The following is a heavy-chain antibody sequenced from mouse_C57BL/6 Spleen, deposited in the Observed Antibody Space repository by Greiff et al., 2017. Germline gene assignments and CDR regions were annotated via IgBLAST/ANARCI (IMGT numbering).Heavy chain of an antibody. J-gene: IGHJ2*01. Sequence: VQLQQSDAELVKPGASVTISCKVSGYTFTDHTIHWMKQRPEQGLEWIGYIYPRDGSTKYNEKFKGKATLTADKSSSTAYMQLNRLTSEDSEVYFCARVDRGSYYFDYRGQGTTLTVSS. D-gene: IGHD3-3*01. CDR1: GYTFTDHT. CDR2: IYPRDGST. V-gene: IGHV1-78*01. CDR3: ARVDRGSYYFDY.